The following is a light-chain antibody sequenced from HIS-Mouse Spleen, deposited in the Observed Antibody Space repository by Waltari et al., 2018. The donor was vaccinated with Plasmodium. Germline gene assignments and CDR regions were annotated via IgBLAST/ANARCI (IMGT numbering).Light chain of an antibody. CDR3: CSYAGSYTFV. CDR2: DVS. CDR1: SSNVGGYNS. V-gene: IGLV2-11*01. Sequence: SALTQPRPVSGSPGQSVTISCTGTSSNVGGYNSVSWYQQHPGKAPKLMIYDVSKRPSGVPDRFSGSKSGNTASLTISGLQAEDEADYYCCSYAGSYTFVFGTGTKVTVL. J-gene: IGLJ1*01.